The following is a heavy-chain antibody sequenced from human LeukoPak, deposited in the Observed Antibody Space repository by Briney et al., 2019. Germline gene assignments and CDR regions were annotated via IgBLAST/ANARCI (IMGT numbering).Heavy chain of an antibody. V-gene: IGHV1-46*01. Sequence: GASVKVSCKESGHTFTTYYVHLVRQAPGQGLEWMGVINPSGDGTNYPQRFQGRVTLTRDTSTSTVYMELSSLRSEDTAIYYCAKETPNTGWFDPWGQGTLVTVSS. CDR3: AKETPNTGWFDP. CDR2: INPSGDGT. J-gene: IGHJ5*02. D-gene: IGHD1-14*01. CDR1: GHTFTTYY.